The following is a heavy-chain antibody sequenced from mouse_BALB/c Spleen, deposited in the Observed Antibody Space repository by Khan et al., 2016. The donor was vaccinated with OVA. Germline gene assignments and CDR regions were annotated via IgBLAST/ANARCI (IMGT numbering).Heavy chain of an antibody. J-gene: IGHJ4*01. CDR2: IGPGSSNT. V-gene: IGHV1S41*01. Sequence: DLVKPGTSVKLSCKASGYTFTSYWINWIKQRPGQGLEWIGRIGPGSSNTYYNEMFKGKAALTADTSSTTAYIQFSSLSSEDSAVYFCARENYYGRTYYAMDYWGQGTSVTVSS. CDR3: ARENYYGRTYYAMDY. D-gene: IGHD1-1*01. CDR1: GYTFTSYW.